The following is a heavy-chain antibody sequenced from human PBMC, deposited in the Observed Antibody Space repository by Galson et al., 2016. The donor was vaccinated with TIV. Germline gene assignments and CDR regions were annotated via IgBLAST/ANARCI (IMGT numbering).Heavy chain of an antibody. D-gene: IGHD3-3*01. CDR1: GFTFSSFW. J-gene: IGHJ4*02. V-gene: IGHV3-7*03. Sequence: SLRLSCAASGFTFSSFWMSWVRQAPGKGLGWVTNIKQDGSERYYVDSVKGRFIISRDNAKNSVYLQMNSLRVEDTAVYYCARGRSGYFDYWGRGTLVAVSS. CDR3: ARGRSGYFDY. CDR2: IKQDGSER.